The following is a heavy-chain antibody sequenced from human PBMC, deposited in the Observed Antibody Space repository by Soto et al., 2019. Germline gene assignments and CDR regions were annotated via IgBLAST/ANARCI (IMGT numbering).Heavy chain of an antibody. J-gene: IGHJ4*02. CDR2: INAGNGNT. CDR3: ARGTVVTHFDY. V-gene: IGHV1-3*05. CDR1: GYTFTSYA. Sequence: QVQLVQSGAEEKKPGASVKVSCKASGYTFTSYAMHWVRQAPGQMLEWMGWINAGNGNTKYSQKFQGRDTITRDTSESTAYMELGSLRSEDTAVYYCARGTVVTHFDYWGQGTLVTVSS. D-gene: IGHD2-15*01.